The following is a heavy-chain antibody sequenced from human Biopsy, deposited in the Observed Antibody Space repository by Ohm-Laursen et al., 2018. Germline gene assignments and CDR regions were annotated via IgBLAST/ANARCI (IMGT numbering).Heavy chain of an antibody. D-gene: IGHD6-19*01. V-gene: IGHV4-4*07. CDR1: GGSVSGYY. CDR3: ARHAALAVAPRADDGFDL. Sequence: SQTLSLTCTVSGGSVSGYYWNWIRLPVGKGLEWIGRLYTSGSTNYNPSLRSRVTVSVDTSRNQFSLRLSSVTAADTGIYYCARHAALAVAPRADDGFDLWGQGTMVTVSS. J-gene: IGHJ3*01. CDR2: LYTSGST.